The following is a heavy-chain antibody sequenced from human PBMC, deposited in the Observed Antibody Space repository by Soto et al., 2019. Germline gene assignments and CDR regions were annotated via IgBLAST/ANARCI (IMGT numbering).Heavy chain of an antibody. CDR3: AKDRYCSSTSCSSLNS. D-gene: IGHD2-2*01. CDR1: GFTFASYT. V-gene: IGHV3-23*01. Sequence: EVQLLESGGGLVQPGGSLRLSCAASGFTFASYTMTWVRQAPGKGLEWVSVISGRAGNTYYADSVKGRFTISRDNSKNTLYLYMSSLRAEDTALHYCAKDRYCSSTSCSSLNSWGQGTLVTVSS. CDR2: ISGRAGNT. J-gene: IGHJ5*02.